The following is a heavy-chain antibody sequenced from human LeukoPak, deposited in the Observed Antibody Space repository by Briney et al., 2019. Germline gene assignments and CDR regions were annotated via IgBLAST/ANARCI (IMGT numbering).Heavy chain of an antibody. CDR2: INHSGST. CDR3: ARRGYSRLFDY. D-gene: IGHD5-18*01. CDR1: GGSFSGYY. J-gene: IGHJ4*01. Sequence: SETLSLTCAVYGGSFSGYYWSWIRQPPGKGLEWIGEINHSGSTNYNPSLKSRVTISVDTSKNRFSLKLSSVTAADTAVYYCARRGYSRLFDYWGHGTLVTVSS. V-gene: IGHV4-34*01.